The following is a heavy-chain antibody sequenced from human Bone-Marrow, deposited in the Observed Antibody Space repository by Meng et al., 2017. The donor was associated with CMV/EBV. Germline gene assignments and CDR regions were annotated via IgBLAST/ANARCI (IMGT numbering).Heavy chain of an antibody. CDR1: GFTFSCYW. Sequence: GGSLRLSCAASGFTFSCYWMNWVRQAPGKGLVWVSRISSDGSSTSYADSVKGLFTISRDNAKNSLYLQMNSLRDEDTAVYYCARVSHPSYCSSTSCEPFYYFYYGMDVWGQGTTVTVSS. D-gene: IGHD2-2*01. J-gene: IGHJ6*02. CDR2: ISSDGSST. CDR3: ARVSHPSYCSSTSCEPFYYFYYGMDV. V-gene: IGHV3-74*01.